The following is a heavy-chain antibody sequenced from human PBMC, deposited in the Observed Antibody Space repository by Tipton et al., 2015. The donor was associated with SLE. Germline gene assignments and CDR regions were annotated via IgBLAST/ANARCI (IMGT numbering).Heavy chain of an antibody. J-gene: IGHJ3*02. CDR1: GGSISSYY. CDR2: NYYSGST. Sequence: TLSITCTVSGGSISSYYWSWIRQPPGKGLEWIGYNYYSGSTNYNPSLKSRVIISVDTSKNQFSLKLSSVTAADTAVYYCARRGGDAFDIWGQGTMVTVSS. D-gene: IGHD6-25*01. V-gene: IGHV4-59*01. CDR3: ARRGGDAFDI.